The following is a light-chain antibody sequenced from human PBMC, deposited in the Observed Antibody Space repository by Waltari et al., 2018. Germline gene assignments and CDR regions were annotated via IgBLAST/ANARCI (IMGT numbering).Light chain of an antibody. CDR3: QQRSNWPRRT. CDR1: QSVSSY. CDR2: DAS. Sequence: EIVLTQSPVTLSLSPGERAHLSCRASQSVSSYLAWYQQKPGQAPRLLIYDASNRATGIPARFSGSGSGTDFTLTISSLEPEDFAVYYCQQRSNWPRRTFGQGTKVEIK. V-gene: IGKV3-11*01. J-gene: IGKJ1*01.